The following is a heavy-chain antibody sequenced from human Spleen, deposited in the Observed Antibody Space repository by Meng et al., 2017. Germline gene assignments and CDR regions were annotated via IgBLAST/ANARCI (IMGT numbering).Heavy chain of an antibody. V-gene: IGHV3-23*01. CDR2: ISGSGGST. Sequence: EARKISGAASGFTFSAYAMSWVRRAPGRGLEWVSGISGSGGSTYYADSVKGRFRISRDKSETTLYLQMSSLRAEDTAMYVCAKGVGPGRDPIDHWGQGTLVTVSS. CDR1: GFTFSAYA. J-gene: IGHJ4*02. D-gene: IGHD5-24*01. CDR3: AKGVGPGRDPIDH.